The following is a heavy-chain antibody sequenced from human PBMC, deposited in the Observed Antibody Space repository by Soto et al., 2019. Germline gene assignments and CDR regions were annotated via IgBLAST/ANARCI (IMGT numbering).Heavy chain of an antibody. J-gene: IGHJ4*02. CDR2: IKSIPDGGTK. V-gene: IGHV3-15*01. D-gene: IGHD2-15*01. CDR3: ATGRNPYCLEH. Sequence: EVQMVESGGGLVKPGGSLRLSCAASGFTFSDAWMTWVRQAPGKGLEWVGRIKSIPDGGTKDYGAPVKGRFTISRDDSKKTLFLQIKSLKPEDTAMYYCATGRNPYCLEHWGQGTLVTGSS. CDR1: GFTFSDAW.